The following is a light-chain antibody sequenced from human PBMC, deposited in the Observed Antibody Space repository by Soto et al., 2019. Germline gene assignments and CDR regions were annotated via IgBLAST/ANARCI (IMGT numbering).Light chain of an antibody. CDR3: QQYGSSLSIT. Sequence: EIVLTQSPGTLSLSPGERATLSCRASQSVSSYYLAWYQQKPGQAPRLLIYGASSRATGIPDRFSGSGSGIDFTLTISRLEPEDSAVYYCQQYGSSLSITFGQGTRLEIK. CDR1: QSVSSYY. CDR2: GAS. J-gene: IGKJ5*01. V-gene: IGKV3-20*01.